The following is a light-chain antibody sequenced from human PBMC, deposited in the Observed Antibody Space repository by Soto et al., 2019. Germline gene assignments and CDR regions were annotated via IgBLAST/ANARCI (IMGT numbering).Light chain of an antibody. Sequence: DIQMTQSPFSLSASVGDRVTITCRASQGIRSALGWYQQKPGKAPKRLIYGASSLQSGVPSRFSGSGSGTEFTLTISSLQPEDFATYYCLQQNSFPWTFGQGTKVEIK. CDR2: GAS. V-gene: IGKV1-17*01. CDR1: QGIRSA. CDR3: LQQNSFPWT. J-gene: IGKJ1*01.